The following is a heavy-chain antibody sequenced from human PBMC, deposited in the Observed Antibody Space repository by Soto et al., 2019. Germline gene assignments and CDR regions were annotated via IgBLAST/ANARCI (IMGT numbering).Heavy chain of an antibody. J-gene: IGHJ4*02. D-gene: IGHD3-16*01. V-gene: IGHV3-30-3*01. CDR3: ARDVKRYDSFWGFDY. CDR2: ISYDGSNK. Sequence: GGSLRLSCAASGFTFSSYAMHWVRQAPGKGLEWVAVISYDGSNKYYADSVKGRFTISRDNSKNTLYLQMNSLRAEDTAVYYCARDVKRYDSFWGFDYWGQGTLVTVSS. CDR1: GFTFSSYA.